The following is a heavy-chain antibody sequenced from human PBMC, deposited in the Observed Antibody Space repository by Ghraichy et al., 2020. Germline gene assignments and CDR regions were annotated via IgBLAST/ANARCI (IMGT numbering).Heavy chain of an antibody. CDR1: GGSISSGGYY. D-gene: IGHD3-3*01. CDR2: IYYSGST. Sequence: SETLSLTCTVSGGSISSGGYYWSWIRQHPGKGLEWIGYIYYSGSTYYNPSLKSRVTISVDTSKNQFSLKLSSVTAADTAVYYCARGGDSLGGFLEWYPDAFDIWGQGTMVTVSS. J-gene: IGHJ3*02. V-gene: IGHV4-31*03. CDR3: ARGGDSLGGFLEWYPDAFDI.